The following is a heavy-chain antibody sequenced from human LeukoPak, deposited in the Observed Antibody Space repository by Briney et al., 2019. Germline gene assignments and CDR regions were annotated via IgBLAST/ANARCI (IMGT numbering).Heavy chain of an antibody. CDR1: GGSISSYY. J-gene: IGHJ6*03. CDR3: ARRFLYYYYMDV. Sequence: SETLSLPCTVSGGSISSYYWSWIRQPPGKGLEWIGYIYYSGSTNYNPSLKSRVTISVDTSKNQFSLKLSSVTAADTAVYYCARRFLYYYYMDVWGKGTTVTISS. V-gene: IGHV4-59*01. CDR2: IYYSGST. D-gene: IGHD2/OR15-2a*01.